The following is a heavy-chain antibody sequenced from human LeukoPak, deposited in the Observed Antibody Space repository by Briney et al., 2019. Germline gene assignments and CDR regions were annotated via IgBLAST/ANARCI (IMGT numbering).Heavy chain of an antibody. CDR1: GFTLSSYA. J-gene: IGHJ4*02. CDR2: ISVSGNT. Sequence: GGSLRLSCAASGFTLSSYAMSWVRQAPGKGLEWVSAISVSGNTYHADSVKGRFTISRDSSKNTLYLQMNRLRAEDAAVYYCAKAPVTTCSGAYCYPFDYWGQGALVTVSS. D-gene: IGHD2-21*01. CDR3: AKAPVTTCSGAYCYPFDY. V-gene: IGHV3-23*01.